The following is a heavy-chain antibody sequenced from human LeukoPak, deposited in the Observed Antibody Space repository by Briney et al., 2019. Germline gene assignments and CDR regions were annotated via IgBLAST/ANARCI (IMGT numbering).Heavy chain of an antibody. CDR1: GFTFSSYA. Sequence: PGGSLRLSCAASGFTFSSYAMSWVRQAPGKGLEWISAISGSGGSTYYADSVKGRFTISRDNSKNTLYLQMNSLRAEDTAVYYCAKDRRVVVPAAIVDYWGQGTLATVSS. D-gene: IGHD2-2*01. CDR2: ISGSGGST. CDR3: AKDRRVVVPAAIVDY. J-gene: IGHJ4*02. V-gene: IGHV3-23*01.